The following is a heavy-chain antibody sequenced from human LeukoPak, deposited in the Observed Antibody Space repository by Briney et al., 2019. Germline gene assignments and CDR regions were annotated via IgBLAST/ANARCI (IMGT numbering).Heavy chain of an antibody. CDR2: ISYDGSNK. J-gene: IGHJ4*02. V-gene: IGHV3-30*18. CDR1: GFTFSRYG. D-gene: IGHD4-23*01. Sequence: GGSLRLSCAASGFTFSRYGMHWVRQAPGKGLEWVAVISYDGSNKYYADSVKGRFTISRDNSKNTLYLQMNSLRAEDTAVYYCANGGLLPPVDWGQGTLVTVSS. CDR3: ANGGLLPPVD.